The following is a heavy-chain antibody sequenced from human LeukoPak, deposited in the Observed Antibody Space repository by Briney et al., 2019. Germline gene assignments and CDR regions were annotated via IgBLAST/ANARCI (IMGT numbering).Heavy chain of an antibody. CDR1: GFTFSSYA. V-gene: IGHV3-30-3*01. D-gene: IGHD6-13*01. CDR2: ISYDGSNK. J-gene: IGHJ4*02. CDR3: AIAAAGSFGY. Sequence: PGGSLRLSCAASGFTFSSYAMHWVRQAPGKGLEWVAVISYDGSNKYYADSVKGRFTISRDNSKNTLYLQMNSLRAEDTAVYYCAIAAAGSFGYWGQGTLVTVSS.